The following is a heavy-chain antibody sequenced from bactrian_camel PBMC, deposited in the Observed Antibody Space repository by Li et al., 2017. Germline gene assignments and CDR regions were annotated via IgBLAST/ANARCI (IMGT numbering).Heavy chain of an antibody. Sequence: HVQLVESGGGWVQPGGSLRLSCATSGFTWSGSAMYWVRKGPGKGFEWISTIWITTGGTSPYYADSVKGRFTISKDNAKNTVYLQMNSLKSEDTALYFCATGEGFDCSGAYCSLHYWGQGTQVTVS. V-gene: IGHV3S1*01. CDR3: ATGEGFDCSGAYCSLHY. CDR1: GFTWSGSA. D-gene: IGHD3*01. J-gene: IGHJ4*01. CDR2: IWITTGGTSP.